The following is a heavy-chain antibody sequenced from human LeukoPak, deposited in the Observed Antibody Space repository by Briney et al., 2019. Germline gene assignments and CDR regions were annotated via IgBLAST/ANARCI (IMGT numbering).Heavy chain of an antibody. CDR3: ARDHRYAFDN. CDR1: GFTFSDYY. J-gene: IGHJ4*01. D-gene: IGHD5-12*01. Sequence: PGGSLRLSCAASGFTFSDYYMSWIRQAPGKGLEWVSYIGISSGNTKYADSVKGRFTISRDKARNSLYLQMNSLRVEDTAVYYCARDHRYAFDNWGHGTLVTVSS. V-gene: IGHV3-11*06. CDR2: IGISSGNT.